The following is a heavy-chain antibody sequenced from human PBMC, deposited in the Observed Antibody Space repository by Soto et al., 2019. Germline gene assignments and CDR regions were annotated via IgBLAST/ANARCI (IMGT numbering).Heavy chain of an antibody. D-gene: IGHD2-2*01. CDR3: ARRDVVVPAAPPYYYYYYMDV. CDR2: ISGSGGST. J-gene: IGHJ6*03. V-gene: IGHV3-23*01. Sequence: GGSLRLSCAASGFTFSSYAMSWVRQAPGKGLEWVSAISGSGGSTYYADSVKGRFTISRDNSKNTLYLQMNSLRAEDTAVYYCARRDVVVPAAPPYYYYYYMDVWGKGTTVTVSS. CDR1: GFTFSSYA.